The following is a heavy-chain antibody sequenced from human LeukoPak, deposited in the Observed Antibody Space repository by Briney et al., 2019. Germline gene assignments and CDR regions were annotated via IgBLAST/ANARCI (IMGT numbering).Heavy chain of an antibody. J-gene: IGHJ4*02. D-gene: IGHD6-19*01. V-gene: IGHV3-23*01. Sequence: GGSLRLSCAASGFIFNNYAMSWVRQAPGKGLEWVSAISASGASTYYADSVKGRFTISRDSSKNTLYLQVNSLRAEDTAVYYCARSLAYSGWYYFDYWGQGTLVTVSS. CDR2: ISASGAST. CDR3: ARSLAYSGWYYFDY. CDR1: GFIFNNYA.